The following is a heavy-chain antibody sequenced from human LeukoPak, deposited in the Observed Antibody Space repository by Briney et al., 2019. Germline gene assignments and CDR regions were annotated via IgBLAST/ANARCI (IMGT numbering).Heavy chain of an antibody. CDR3: ARSSIKSFDY. J-gene: IGHJ4*02. V-gene: IGHV6-1*01. Sequence: SQTLSLTCAISRDSVSSNSVAWNWIRQTPSRGLEWLGRTYYRSQWHYDYAVSVKSRIIINPDTFKNQFSLHLNSVTPEDTAVYYCARSSIKSFDYWGQGTLVTVSS. CDR2: TYYRSQWHY. CDR1: RDSVSSNSVA.